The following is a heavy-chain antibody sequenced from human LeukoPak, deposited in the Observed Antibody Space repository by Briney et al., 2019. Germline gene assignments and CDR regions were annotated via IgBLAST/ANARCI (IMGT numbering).Heavy chain of an antibody. D-gene: IGHD4-17*01. J-gene: IGHJ4*02. Sequence: SETLSLTCTVSGGSISSYYWSWIRQPPGKGLEWIGEINHSGSTNYNPSLKSRVTISVDTSKNQFSLKLSSVTAADTAVYYCAREGEDYGDRLDYWGQGTLVTVSS. CDR1: GGSISSYY. CDR3: AREGEDYGDRLDY. CDR2: INHSGST. V-gene: IGHV4-34*01.